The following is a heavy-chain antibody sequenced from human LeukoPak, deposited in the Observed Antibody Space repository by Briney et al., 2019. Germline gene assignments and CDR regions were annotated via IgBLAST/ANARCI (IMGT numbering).Heavy chain of an antibody. CDR2: IKQDGSEK. Sequence: GGSLRLSCAASGFTFSSYWVSWVRQAPGKGLECVANIKQDGSEKYYVDSVKGRFTISRDNAKNSLYLQMNSLRAEDTAVYYCARLYYDSSGYYYVAVRGFDYWGQGTLVTVSS. CDR3: ARLYYDSSGYYYVAVRGFDY. CDR1: GFTFSSYW. J-gene: IGHJ4*02. V-gene: IGHV3-7*01. D-gene: IGHD3-22*01.